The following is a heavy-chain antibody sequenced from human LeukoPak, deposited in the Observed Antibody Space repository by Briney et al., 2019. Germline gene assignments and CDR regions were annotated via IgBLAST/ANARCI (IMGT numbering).Heavy chain of an antibody. Sequence: ASVKVSCKASGYTFTSYYMHWVRQAPGQGLEWMGIINPSGGSTSYAQKFQGRVTMTRDTSTSTVYMELSSLRSEDTAVYYCARGLLTTYYDFWSGYFLHFDYWGQGTLVTVSS. D-gene: IGHD3-3*01. CDR1: GYTFTSYY. J-gene: IGHJ4*02. V-gene: IGHV1-46*01. CDR3: ARGLLTTYYDFWSGYFLHFDY. CDR2: INPSGGST.